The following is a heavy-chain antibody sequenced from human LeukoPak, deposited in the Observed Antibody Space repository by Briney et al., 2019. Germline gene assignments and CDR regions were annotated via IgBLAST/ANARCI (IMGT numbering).Heavy chain of an antibody. CDR1: GVTFSSYA. Sequence: GGSLRLSCAASGVTFSSYAMHWVRQAPGKGLEWVAVISYGGSNKYYADSVKGRFTISRDNSKNTLYLQMNSLRAEDTAVYHCARDLYGGYLGLDYWGQGTLVTVSS. CDR3: ARDLYGGYLGLDY. J-gene: IGHJ4*02. CDR2: ISYGGSNK. V-gene: IGHV3-30-3*01. D-gene: IGHD5-12*01.